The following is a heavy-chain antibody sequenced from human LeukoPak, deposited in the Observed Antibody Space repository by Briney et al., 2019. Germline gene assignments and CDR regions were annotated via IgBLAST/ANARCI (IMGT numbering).Heavy chain of an antibody. CDR3: ARGGIRRGSQPNVRWKVVAAYNWFDP. Sequence: GGSLRLSCVASGFTLSSHWMSWVRQAPGKGLEWVANINQDGSAKYFVDSVKGRFTISRDNAKNSMYLQMNSLRAEDTAVYYCARGGIRRGSQPNVRWKVVAAYNWFDPWGQGTLVTVSS. CDR1: GFTLSSHW. J-gene: IGHJ5*02. D-gene: IGHD2-15*01. V-gene: IGHV3-7*01. CDR2: INQDGSAK.